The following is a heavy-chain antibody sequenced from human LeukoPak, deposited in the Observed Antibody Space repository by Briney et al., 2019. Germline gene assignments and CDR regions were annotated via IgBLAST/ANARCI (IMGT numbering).Heavy chain of an antibody. D-gene: IGHD6-19*01. V-gene: IGHV3-30*02. CDR1: GFTFSNSG. CDR2: IRYDGSNE. CDR3: ARSVAGITWFDP. J-gene: IGHJ5*02. Sequence: GGSLRLARTASGFTFSNSGMHWVRQAPGKGLEWVVFIRYDGSNEFYVDSVKGRFTISRDNSMNTLNLQMSSLRPEDTAVYYCARSVAGITWFDPWGQGTLVTVSS.